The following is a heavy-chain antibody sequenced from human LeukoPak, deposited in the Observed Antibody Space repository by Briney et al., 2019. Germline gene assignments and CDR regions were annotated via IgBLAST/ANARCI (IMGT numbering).Heavy chain of an antibody. D-gene: IGHD5-18*01. CDR1: GFTFDDYG. J-gene: IGHJ3*02. V-gene: IGHV3-20*04. Sequence: GGSLRLSCAASGFTFDDYGMSWVRQAPGKGLEWVSGISWNGGSTGYADSVKGRFTISRDNAKNSLYLQMNSLRAEDTALYYCASGYSYGPGAFDIWGQGTMVTVSS. CDR3: ASGYSYGPGAFDI. CDR2: ISWNGGST.